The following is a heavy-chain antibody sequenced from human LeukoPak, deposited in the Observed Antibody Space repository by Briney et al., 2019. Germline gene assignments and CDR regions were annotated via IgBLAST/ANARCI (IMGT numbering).Heavy chain of an antibody. J-gene: IGHJ4*02. V-gene: IGHV3-21*01. D-gene: IGHD1-1*01. Sequence: GGTLRLSCVASGFTFSSYSMNWVRQAPGKGLEWVSSISSSSSYKYYTDSVKGRFTISRDNAKNSLYLQMNSLRAEDTAVYYCARSAAGTYYWGQGTLVPVSP. CDR1: GFTFSSYS. CDR3: ARSAAGTYY. CDR2: ISSSSSYK.